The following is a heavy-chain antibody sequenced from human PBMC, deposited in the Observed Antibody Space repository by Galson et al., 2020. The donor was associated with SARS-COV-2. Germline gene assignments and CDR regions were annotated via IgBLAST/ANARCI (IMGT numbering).Heavy chain of an antibody. Sequence: GESLKISCAASGFTFSSYGMHWVRQAPGKGLEWVAVIWYDGSNKYYADSVKGRFTISRDNSKNTLYLQMYSLRAEDTAVYYCAREAIVVADYWGQGTLVTVSS. CDR3: AREAIVVADY. CDR1: GFTFSSYG. D-gene: IGHD2-2*01. J-gene: IGHJ4*02. V-gene: IGHV3-33*01. CDR2: IWYDGSNK.